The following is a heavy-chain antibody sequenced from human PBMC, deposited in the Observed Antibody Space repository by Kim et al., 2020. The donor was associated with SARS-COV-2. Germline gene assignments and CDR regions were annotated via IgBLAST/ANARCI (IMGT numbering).Heavy chain of an antibody. J-gene: IGHJ3*02. CDR3: ARPYGSGSYYSHRDAFDI. CDR1: GGSISSSSYY. V-gene: IGHV4-39*01. CDR2: IYYSGST. D-gene: IGHD3-10*01. Sequence: SETLSLTCTVSGGSISSSSYYWGWIRQPPGKGLEWIGSIYYSGSTYYNPSLKSRVTISVDTSKNQFSLKLSSVTAADTAVYYCARPYGSGSYYSHRDAFDIWGQGTMVTVSS.